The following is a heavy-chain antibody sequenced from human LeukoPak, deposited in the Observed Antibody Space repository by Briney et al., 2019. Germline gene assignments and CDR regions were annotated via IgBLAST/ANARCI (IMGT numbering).Heavy chain of an antibody. J-gene: IGHJ4*02. D-gene: IGHD4-23*01. CDR3: ARRTTVVGPAPFDH. Sequence: GGSLRLSCAASGFSFSIYAMSWVRQAPGKGLEWVSAISPGGDTIYYLDSVKGRFTISRDNSKNTLYLQMNSLRAEDTAVYYCARRTTVVGPAPFDHWGQGTLVTVSS. V-gene: IGHV3-23*01. CDR2: ISPGGDTI. CDR1: GFSFSIYA.